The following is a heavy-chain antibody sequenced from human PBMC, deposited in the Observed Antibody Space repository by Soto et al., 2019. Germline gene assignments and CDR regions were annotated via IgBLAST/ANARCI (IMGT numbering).Heavy chain of an antibody. CDR1: GGSISSSSYY. J-gene: IGHJ4*02. V-gene: IGHV4-39*01. CDR2: IYYSGST. Sequence: SETLSLTCTVSGGSISSSSYYWCWIRHPPGKGLEWIGSIYYSGSTYYNPSLKSRVTMSVDTSKNQFSLKLSSVTAADTAVYYCARHGRGSGWTEEFDYWGRGTLVTVSS. CDR3: ARHGRGSGWTEEFDY. D-gene: IGHD6-19*01.